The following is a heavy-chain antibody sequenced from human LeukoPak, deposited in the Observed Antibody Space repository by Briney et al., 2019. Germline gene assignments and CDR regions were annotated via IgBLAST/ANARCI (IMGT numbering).Heavy chain of an antibody. D-gene: IGHD3-16*01. Sequence: PSETLSLTCTVSGGSISSYYWSWIRQPPGKGLEWIGYIYYSGSTNYNPSLKSRVTISVDTSKNQFSLKLSSVTAADTAVYYCATRRGSYTGRFDPWGQGTLVTVSS. CDR1: GGSISSYY. V-gene: IGHV4-59*12. CDR2: IYYSGST. CDR3: ATRRGSYTGRFDP. J-gene: IGHJ5*02.